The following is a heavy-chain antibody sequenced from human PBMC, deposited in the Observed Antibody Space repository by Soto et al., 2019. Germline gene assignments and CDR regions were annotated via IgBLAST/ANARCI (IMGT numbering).Heavy chain of an antibody. V-gene: IGHV3-30*03. J-gene: IGHJ2*01. CDR1: GFSFSDYG. CDR3: VREGRFGEWYFDL. D-gene: IGHD3-10*01. CDR2: VSSRGDVR. Sequence: QVHLVDSGGGVVQPGRSLRLSCVASGFSFSDYGMQWVRQAPGKGLEWVAVVSSRGDVRVYTESVKGRFTVSRDNAKTTAYLQMDSLRIEDTAVYYCVREGRFGEWYFDLWGRGTLVTVSS.